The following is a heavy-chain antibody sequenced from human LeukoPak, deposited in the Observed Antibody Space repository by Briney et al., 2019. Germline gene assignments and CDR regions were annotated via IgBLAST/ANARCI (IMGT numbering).Heavy chain of an antibody. D-gene: IGHD5-24*01. CDR2: ISGSGVET. CDR3: VKRSRDGYNSPLDN. V-gene: IGHV3-23*01. Sequence: GGSLRLSCAASGFTFSSYAMSWVRQAPGMGLDWVSQISGSGVETYYADSVQGRFTISRDNSENMLYLQMNSLRAEDTAVYYCVKRSRDGYNSPLDNWGQGTLVTVSS. J-gene: IGHJ4*01. CDR1: GFTFSSYA.